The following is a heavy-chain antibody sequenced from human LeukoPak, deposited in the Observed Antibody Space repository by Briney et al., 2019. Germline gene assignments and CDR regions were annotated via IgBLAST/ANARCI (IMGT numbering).Heavy chain of an antibody. D-gene: IGHD3-3*01. CDR2: IIPIFGTA. Sequence: EASVNVSCKASGGTFSSYAISWVRQAPGQGLEWMGGIIPIFGTANYAQKFQGRVTITADESTSTAYMELSSLRSEDTAVYYCARAKDFWSGYTLSNWFDPWGQGTLVTVSS. CDR1: GGTFSSYA. V-gene: IGHV1-69*13. CDR3: ARAKDFWSGYTLSNWFDP. J-gene: IGHJ5*02.